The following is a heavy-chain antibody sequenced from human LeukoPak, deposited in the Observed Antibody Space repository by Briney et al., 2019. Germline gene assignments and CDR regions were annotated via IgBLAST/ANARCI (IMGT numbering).Heavy chain of an antibody. CDR1: GYSFTYYW. Sequence: GESLKISCKGSGYSFTYYWIGWVRQMPGKGLEWMGIVNPDDSDTIYSPSFQGQVTISADESITTAYLQWSSLKASDTAMYYCARLRWPRGGRSSFDYWGQGALVTVSS. CDR3: ARLRWPRGGRSSFDY. J-gene: IGHJ4*02. CDR2: VNPDDSDT. D-gene: IGHD3-10*01. V-gene: IGHV5-51*01.